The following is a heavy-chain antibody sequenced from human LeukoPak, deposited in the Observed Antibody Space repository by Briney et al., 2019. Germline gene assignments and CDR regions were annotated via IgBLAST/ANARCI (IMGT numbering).Heavy chain of an antibody. V-gene: IGHV3-30*01. D-gene: IGHD3-10*01. CDR1: GFTFSSYS. Sequence: GGSLRLSCAASGFTFSSYSMNWVRQAPGKGLELVAVISSDGSNKYYADSVKGRFTISRDNSKNTLYLQMNSLRAEDTAVYYCSAAGNYFYWGQGTLVTVSS. CDR2: ISSDGSNK. CDR3: SAAGNYFY. J-gene: IGHJ4*02.